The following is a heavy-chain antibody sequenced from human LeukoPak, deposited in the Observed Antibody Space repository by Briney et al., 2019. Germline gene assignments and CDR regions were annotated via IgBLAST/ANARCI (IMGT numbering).Heavy chain of an antibody. J-gene: IGHJ4*02. CDR2: ICYSGST. Sequence: PSETLSLTCTVSGGSISSSSYYWGWIRQPPGKGLEWIGSICYSGSTYYNPSLKSRVTISVDTSKNQFSLKLSSVTAADTAVYYCARVAYDSSGYYADYWGQGTLVTVSS. CDR1: GGSISSSSYY. CDR3: ARVAYDSSGYYADY. D-gene: IGHD3-22*01. V-gene: IGHV4-39*07.